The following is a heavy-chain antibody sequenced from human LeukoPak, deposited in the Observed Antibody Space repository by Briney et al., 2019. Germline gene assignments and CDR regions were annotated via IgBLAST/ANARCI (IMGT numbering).Heavy chain of an antibody. J-gene: IGHJ4*02. V-gene: IGHV4-31*03. D-gene: IGHD5-12*01. CDR3: ARDGGGGYDY. CDR2: IYYSGST. CDR1: GGSISSGGYY. Sequence: SETLSLTCTVSGGSISSGGYYWSWIRQHPGKGLEWIGYIYYSGSTYYNPSLKSRVTISVDTSKNQFSLKLSSVTAADTAAYYCARDGGGGYDYWGQGTLVTVSS.